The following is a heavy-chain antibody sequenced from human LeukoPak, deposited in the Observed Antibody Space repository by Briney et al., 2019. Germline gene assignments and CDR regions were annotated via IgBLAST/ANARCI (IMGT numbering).Heavy chain of an antibody. D-gene: IGHD1-26*01. CDR1: GYTFTGYY. V-gene: IGHV1-69*13. J-gene: IGHJ4*02. CDR2: IIPIFGTA. CDR3: ARDPLRIVGATNYFDY. Sequence: GASVRVSCKASGYTFTGYYMHWVRQAPGQGLEWMGGIIPIFGTANYAQKFQGRVTITADESTSTAYMELSSLRSEDTAVYYCARDPLRIVGATNYFDYWGQGTLVTVSS.